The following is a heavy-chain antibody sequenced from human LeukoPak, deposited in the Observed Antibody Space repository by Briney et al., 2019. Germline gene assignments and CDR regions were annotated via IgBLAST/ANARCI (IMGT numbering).Heavy chain of an antibody. Sequence: GGSLRLSCAASGFTFSSYSMNWVRQAPGKGLEWVANIKQDGSEKYYVDSVKGRFTISRDNAKNSLYLQMNSLRAEDTAVYYCAREEAYYDILTGYNWFDPWGQGTLVTVSS. J-gene: IGHJ5*02. CDR2: IKQDGSEK. CDR3: AREEAYYDILTGYNWFDP. V-gene: IGHV3-7*01. CDR1: GFTFSSYS. D-gene: IGHD3-9*01.